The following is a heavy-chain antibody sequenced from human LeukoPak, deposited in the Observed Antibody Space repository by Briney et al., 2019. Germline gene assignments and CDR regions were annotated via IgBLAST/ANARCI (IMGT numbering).Heavy chain of an antibody. V-gene: IGHV1-2*02. CDR1: GYTFTGYY. CDR3: ARWRPDCSSTSCHNFDY. CDR2: INPNSGGT. Sequence: ASVKVSCKASGYTFTGYYMHWVRQAPGQGLGWMGWINPNSGGTNYAQKFPGRVTMTRDTSISTAYMELSRLRSDDTAVYYCARWRPDCSSTSCHNFDYWGQGTLVTVSS. J-gene: IGHJ4*02. D-gene: IGHD2-2*01.